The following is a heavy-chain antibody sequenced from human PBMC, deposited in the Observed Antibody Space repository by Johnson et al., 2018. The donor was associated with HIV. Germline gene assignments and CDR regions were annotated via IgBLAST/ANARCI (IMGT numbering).Heavy chain of an antibody. CDR3: AREGYYDSSGYYGAFDI. V-gene: IGHV3-11*04. D-gene: IGHD3-22*01. Sequence: QEKLVESGGGLVKPGGSLRLSCAASGFTFSDYYMSWIRQAPGTGLEWVSYISSSGSTIYYADSVKGRFIISRDNSKNTLYLQLNSLRPDDTAVYYCAREGYYDSSGYYGAFDIWGQGTMVTVSS. CDR1: GFTFSDYY. J-gene: IGHJ3*02. CDR2: ISSSGSTI.